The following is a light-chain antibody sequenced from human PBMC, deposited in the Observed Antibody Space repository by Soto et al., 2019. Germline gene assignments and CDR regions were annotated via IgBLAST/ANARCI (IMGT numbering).Light chain of an antibody. J-gene: IGKJ5*01. CDR1: QSARSS. Sequence: EVVMTQSPATLSVSPGERATLSCKASQSARSSLGWYQQKPGQPPRLLIHDISNRATGVPARFSGSGSETEFTLTIRSLQSEDFAVYFCQQYNNWPSFGQGTRLEIK. V-gene: IGKV3-15*01. CDR2: DIS. CDR3: QQYNNWPS.